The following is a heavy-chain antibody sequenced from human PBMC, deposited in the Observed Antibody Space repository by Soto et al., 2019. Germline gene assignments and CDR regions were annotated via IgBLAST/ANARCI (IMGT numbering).Heavy chain of an antibody. V-gene: IGHV4-61*01. CDR1: GGSVSSGNYY. Sequence: SETLSLTCTVSGGSVSSGNYYWSWIRQPPGKGLEWIGYFYYTGSINYNPSLKSRVTIFIDASKNQFSLTLYSVTAADTAVYYCARVPGPWGQGTLVTVSS. J-gene: IGHJ5*02. CDR2: FYYTGSI. CDR3: ARVPGP.